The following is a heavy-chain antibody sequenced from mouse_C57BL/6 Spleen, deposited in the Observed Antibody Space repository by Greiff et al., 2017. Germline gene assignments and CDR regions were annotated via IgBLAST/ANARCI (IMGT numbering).Heavy chain of an antibody. D-gene: IGHD2-3*01. CDR3: ARVPFYDGYYFAY. CDR1: GYAFSSSW. J-gene: IGHJ3*01. Sequence: VQLQQSGPELVKPGASVKISCKASGYAFSSSWMNWVKQRPGKGLEWIGRIYPGDGDTNYNGKFKGKATLTADKSSSTAYMQLSSLTSEDSAVYFCARVPFYDGYYFAYWGQGTLVTVSA. CDR2: IYPGDGDT. V-gene: IGHV1-82*01.